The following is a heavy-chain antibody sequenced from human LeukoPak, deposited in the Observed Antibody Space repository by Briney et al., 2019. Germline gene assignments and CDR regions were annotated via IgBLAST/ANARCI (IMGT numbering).Heavy chain of an antibody. CDR1: GFTFSSYS. CDR3: ARDPLRSYNWFDP. Sequence: GGSLRLSCAASGFTFSSYSMNWVRQAPGKGLECVSSISSSSSYIYYADSVKGRFTISRDNAKNSLYLQMNSLRAEDTAVYYCARDPLRSYNWFDPWGLGTLVTVSS. J-gene: IGHJ5*02. CDR2: ISSSSSYI. V-gene: IGHV3-21*01.